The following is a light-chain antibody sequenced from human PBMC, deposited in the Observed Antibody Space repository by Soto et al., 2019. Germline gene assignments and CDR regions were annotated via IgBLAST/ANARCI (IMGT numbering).Light chain of an antibody. CDR2: DAS. V-gene: IGKV3-11*01. CDR3: QQRYRWPPIT. Sequence: EVVLTQSPATLSLSPGERATLSCRASESVFGYLAWYQHKPGQAPRLHIYDASNRATGVPARFSGSGSGTDFTLTISSLEPEDFAVYYCQQRYRWPPITFGQGTRLEIK. CDR1: ESVFGY. J-gene: IGKJ5*01.